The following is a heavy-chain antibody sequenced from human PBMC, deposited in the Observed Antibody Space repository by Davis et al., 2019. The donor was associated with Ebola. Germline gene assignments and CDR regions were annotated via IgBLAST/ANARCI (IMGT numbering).Heavy chain of an antibody. CDR2: IWYDGSNK. CDR1: GFTFSSYG. D-gene: IGHD1-1*01. CDR3: ARAQTLYTYNLKDYGMDV. V-gene: IGHV3-33*01. J-gene: IGHJ6*02. Sequence: GESLKISCAASGFTFSSYGMHWVRQAPGKGLEWVAVIWYDGSNKYYADSVKGRFTISRDNSKNTLYLQMNSLRAEDTAVYYCARAQTLYTYNLKDYGMDVWGQGTTVTVSS.